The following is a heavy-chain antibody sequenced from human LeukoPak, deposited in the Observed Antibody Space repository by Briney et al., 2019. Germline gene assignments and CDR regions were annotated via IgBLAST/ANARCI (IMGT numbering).Heavy chain of an antibody. D-gene: IGHD6-13*01. CDR1: EFTLRNYW. J-gene: IGHJ4*02. Sequence: GGSLRLSCAASEFTLRNYWMSWVRQAPGKGLEWVATIKEDGSEKYYVDSVKGRFTISRDNSKKMLYLQVNSLRAEDTAVYYCAKDPRRYSRTGGYFDYWGQGTLVTVSS. CDR3: AKDPRRYSRTGGYFDY. CDR2: IKEDGSEK. V-gene: IGHV3-7*01.